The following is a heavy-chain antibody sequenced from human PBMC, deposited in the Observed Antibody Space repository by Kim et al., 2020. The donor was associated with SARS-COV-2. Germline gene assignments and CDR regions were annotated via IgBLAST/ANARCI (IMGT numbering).Heavy chain of an antibody. D-gene: IGHD3-22*01. CDR2: IYPGDSDT. V-gene: IGHV5-51*01. CDR1: GYSFTSYW. CDR3: ARRGPDYYDSSGMESPYYFDY. J-gene: IGHJ4*02. Sequence: GESLKISCKGSGYSFTSYWIGWVRQMPGKGLEWMGIIYPGDSDTRYSPSFQGQVTISADKSISTAYLQWSSLKASDTAMYYCARRGPDYYDSSGMESPYYFDYWGQGTLVTVSS.